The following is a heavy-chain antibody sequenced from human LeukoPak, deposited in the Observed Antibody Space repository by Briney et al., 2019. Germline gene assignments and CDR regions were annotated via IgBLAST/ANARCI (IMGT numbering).Heavy chain of an antibody. CDR3: AREEASDWYFDL. D-gene: IGHD3-3*01. Sequence: GGSLRLSCAASGFTFSSYWVHWVRQAPGKGLVWVSRINSDGSSTTYADSVKGRFTISRDNAKNTLYLQMNSLRAEDTAVYYCAREEASDWYFDLWGRGTLVTVSS. J-gene: IGHJ2*01. CDR2: INSDGSST. CDR1: GFTFSSYW. V-gene: IGHV3-74*01.